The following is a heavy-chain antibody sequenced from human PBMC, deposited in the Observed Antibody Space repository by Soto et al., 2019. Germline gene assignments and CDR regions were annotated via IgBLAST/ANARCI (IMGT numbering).Heavy chain of an antibody. CDR3: ATLVATISLAEAYYFDY. CDR2: ISSSSSYI. CDR1: GFTFSSYS. D-gene: IGHD5-12*01. V-gene: IGHV3-21*01. Sequence: GGSLRLSCAASGFTFSSYSVNWVRQAPGKGLEWVSSISSSSSYIYYADSVKGRFTISRDNAKNSLYLQMNSLRAEDTAVYYCATLVATISLAEAYYFDYWGQGTLVTVSS. J-gene: IGHJ4*02.